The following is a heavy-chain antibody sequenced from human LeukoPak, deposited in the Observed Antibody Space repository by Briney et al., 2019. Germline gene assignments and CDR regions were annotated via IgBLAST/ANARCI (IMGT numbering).Heavy chain of an antibody. J-gene: IGHJ4*02. V-gene: IGHV3-23*01. Sequence: GGSLRLSCAASGFTFSSYAMSWVRQAPGKGLEWVSAISGGGGSTYYADSVKGRFTISRDNSKNTLYLQMNSLRAEDTAVYYCANRDCSGGSCSSFYFYWGQGTLVTVSS. CDR1: GFTFSSYA. CDR2: ISGGGGST. CDR3: ANRDCSGGSCSSFYFY. D-gene: IGHD2-15*01.